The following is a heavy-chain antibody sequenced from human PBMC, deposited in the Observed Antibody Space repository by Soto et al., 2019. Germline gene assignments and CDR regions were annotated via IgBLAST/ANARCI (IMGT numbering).Heavy chain of an antibody. CDR3: ARDLKVAGANSYYYYGMEV. Sequence: KPGWSLRLSCAASGFTFSNYSMNWVRQAPGKGLEWVSSISRSSSNIYYADSVKGRFTISRDNAKKALYLHMNSLRAGDTAVYYCARDLKVAGANSYYYYGMEVWGEGTKVTVS. CDR2: ISRSSSNI. D-gene: IGHD6-19*01. CDR1: GFTFSNYS. V-gene: IGHV3-21*01. J-gene: IGHJ6*02.